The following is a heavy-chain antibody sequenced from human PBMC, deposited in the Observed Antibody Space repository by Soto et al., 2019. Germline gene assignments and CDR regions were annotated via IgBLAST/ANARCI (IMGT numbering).Heavy chain of an antibody. CDR1: GGTFTNYA. CDR3: AKDVGFQQHLFVFDL. V-gene: IGHV1-69*01. Sequence: QVQLVQSGAEAKKPGSSVKVSCKASGGTFTNYAFSWVRQAPGQGLEWMGGIIPMFRSSNFAQKFQDRLTIFADASAGTAYMELSSLRSDDTAIYYCAKDVGFQQHLFVFDLWGQGTLVTVSS. J-gene: IGHJ4*02. CDR2: IIPMFRSS. D-gene: IGHD3-10*02.